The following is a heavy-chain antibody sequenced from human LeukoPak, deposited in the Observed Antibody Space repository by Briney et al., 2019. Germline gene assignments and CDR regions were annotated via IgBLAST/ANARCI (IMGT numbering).Heavy chain of an antibody. CDR3: AREPIAAAGTLCWFDP. D-gene: IGHD6-13*01. V-gene: IGHV3-7*01. CDR2: IKQDGSEK. CDR1: GFTFSSYW. Sequence: PGGSLRLSCAASGFTFSSYWMSWVRQAPGKGLEWVANIKQDGSEKYYVDSVKGRFTISRDNAKNSLYLQMNSLRAEDTAVYYCAREPIAAAGTLCWFDPWGQGTLVTVSS. J-gene: IGHJ5*02.